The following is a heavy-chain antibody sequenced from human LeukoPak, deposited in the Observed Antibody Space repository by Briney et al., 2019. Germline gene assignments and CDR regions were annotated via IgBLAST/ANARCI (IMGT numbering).Heavy chain of an antibody. V-gene: IGHV4-59*08. J-gene: IGHJ4*01. Sequence: PSESLSLTCTVTGGSINRYYWDWIRQPPGKGLEWVGCIFTSGTTNYHPSLTTRVTMSVDTSKNQFPLKLSSVTAADTAVYYCARHASYFGSGHDYWGHGTLVTVSS. D-gene: IGHD3-10*01. CDR1: GGSINRYY. CDR3: ARHASYFGSGHDY. CDR2: IFTSGTT.